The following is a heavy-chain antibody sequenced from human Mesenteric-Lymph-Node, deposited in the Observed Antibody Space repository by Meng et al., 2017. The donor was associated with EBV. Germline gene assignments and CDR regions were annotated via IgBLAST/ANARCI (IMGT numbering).Heavy chain of an antibody. Sequence: QGQAEDAGPALLKPSPTLSLTCGVSGGPISFGGFYWTWLRPPPGKGLEWIGYIHYTGPTNYRPSHKSRVTISVDTSKNLFSLNLRSVTAADTAVYYCTRFPNPFDGTDYWGQGILVTVSS. J-gene: IGHJ4*02. V-gene: IGHV4-61*08. CDR3: TRFPNPFDGTDY. D-gene: IGHD1-1*01. CDR1: GGPISFGGFY. CDR2: IHYTGPT.